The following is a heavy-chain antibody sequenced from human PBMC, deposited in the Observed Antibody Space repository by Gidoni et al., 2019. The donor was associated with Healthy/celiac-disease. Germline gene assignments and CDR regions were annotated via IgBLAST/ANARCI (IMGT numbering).Heavy chain of an antibody. J-gene: IGHJ6*02. V-gene: IGHV3-23*01. CDR3: ANPRAGWLHNSGYGMDV. D-gene: IGHD5-12*01. Sequence: EVQLLESGGGLVQPGGSLRLACAASGFTFSSYAMSWVRQAPGKGLEWVSAISVSGGSTYYADSVKGRFTISRDNSKNTLYLQMNSLRAEDTAVYYCANPRAGWLHNSGYGMDVWGQGTTVTVSS. CDR2: ISVSGGST. CDR1: GFTFSSYA.